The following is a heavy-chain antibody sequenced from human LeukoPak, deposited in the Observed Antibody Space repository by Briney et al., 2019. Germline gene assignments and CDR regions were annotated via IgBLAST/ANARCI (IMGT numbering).Heavy chain of an antibody. CDR1: GXTFSDYY. CDR2: ISSSSTYT. V-gene: IGHV3-11*05. CDR3: AREGRGWAFDI. D-gene: IGHD2-15*01. J-gene: IGHJ3*02. Sequence: GGSLRLSCAASGXTFSDYYMSWIRQAPGKGLEWVSHISSSSTYTNYADSVKGRFTISRDNAKNSVYLQMSSLRAEDTAVYYCAREGRGWAFDIWGQGTMVTVSS.